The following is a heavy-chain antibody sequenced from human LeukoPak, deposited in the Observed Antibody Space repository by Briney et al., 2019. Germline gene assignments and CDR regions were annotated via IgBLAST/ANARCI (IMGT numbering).Heavy chain of an antibody. Sequence: MTGGSLRLSCAASGFTFSSYSMNWVRQAPGKGLEWVSSISSSSSYIYYADSVKGRFTIYRDNAKNSLYLQMNSLRAEDTGVYYCARDFTRYDFWSGEFASYWGQGTLVTVSS. CDR1: GFTFSSYS. D-gene: IGHD3-3*01. J-gene: IGHJ4*02. CDR2: ISSSSSYI. CDR3: ARDFTRYDFWSGEFASY. V-gene: IGHV3-21*01.